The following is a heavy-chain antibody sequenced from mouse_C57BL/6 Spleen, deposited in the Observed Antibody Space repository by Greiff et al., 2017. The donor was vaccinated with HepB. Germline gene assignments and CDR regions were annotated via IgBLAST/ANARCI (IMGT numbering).Heavy chain of an antibody. CDR2: IYPGDGDT. CDR1: GYAFSSYW. V-gene: IGHV1-80*01. CDR3: ARRGNSRYFDV. Sequence: QVQLQQSGAELVKPGASVKISCKASGYAFSSYWMNWVKQRPGKGLEWIGQIYPGDGDTNYNGKFKGKATLTADKSSSTAYVQLSSLTSEDSAVYFCARRGNSRYFDVWGTGTTVTVSS. J-gene: IGHJ1*03. D-gene: IGHD2-1*01.